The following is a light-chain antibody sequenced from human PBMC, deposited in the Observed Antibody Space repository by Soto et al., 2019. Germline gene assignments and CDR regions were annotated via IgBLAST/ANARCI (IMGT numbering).Light chain of an antibody. CDR3: QQYNSYSYT. CDR1: KSISSW. V-gene: IGKV1-5*03. J-gene: IGKJ2*01. Sequence: DIQMTQSPSTLSASVGDRVTITCRASKSISSWLAWYQQKPGKAPKLLIYKASSLESGVTSRFSGSGSGTEFTLTISSLQPDDFATSYCQQYNSYSYTFGQGTKLEIK. CDR2: KAS.